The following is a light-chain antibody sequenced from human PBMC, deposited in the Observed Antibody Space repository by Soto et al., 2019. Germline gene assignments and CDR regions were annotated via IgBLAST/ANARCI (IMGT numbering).Light chain of an antibody. V-gene: IGKV3-20*01. CDR3: QQYSSLPRT. J-gene: IGKJ2*02. CDR1: QSVTNRY. Sequence: EIVLTQSPGTLSLSPVERATLSCRASQSVTNRYFAWYQQRPGQAPRLLIYGISNRATGIPDRFSGSGSGTDFTLTISRLEPEDFVVYYCQQYSSLPRTFGQGTKVDIK. CDR2: GIS.